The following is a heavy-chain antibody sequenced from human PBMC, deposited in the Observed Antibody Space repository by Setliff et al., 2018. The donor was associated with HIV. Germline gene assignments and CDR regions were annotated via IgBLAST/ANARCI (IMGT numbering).Heavy chain of an antibody. CDR2: IYYSGST. CDR3: ARAGSYGWDY. V-gene: IGHV4-59*01. CDR1: GGSISSFY. D-gene: IGHD5-18*01. J-gene: IGHJ4*02. Sequence: SETLSLTCTVSGGSISSFYWTWIRQPPGKGLEWIGYIYYSGSTNYNPSLKSRLTISVDTSKNQVSLKLSSVTAADTAVYYCARAGSYGWDYWGQGTLVTSPQ.